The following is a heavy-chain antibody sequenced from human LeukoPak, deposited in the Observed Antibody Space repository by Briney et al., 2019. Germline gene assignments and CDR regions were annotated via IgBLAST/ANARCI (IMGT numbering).Heavy chain of an antibody. J-gene: IGHJ4*02. CDR3: AKEIWPTVTTPGWTYFDY. V-gene: IGHV3-30*02. CDR2: IRYDGSNK. CDR1: AFTFSRYG. D-gene: IGHD4-17*01. Sequence: GGSLRLSCAASAFTFSRYGMHWVRQAPGKGLGWVAFIRYDGSNKYYADSVKGRFTISRDNSKNTLYLQMNSLRAEDTAVYYCAKEIWPTVTTPGWTYFDYWGQGALVTVSS.